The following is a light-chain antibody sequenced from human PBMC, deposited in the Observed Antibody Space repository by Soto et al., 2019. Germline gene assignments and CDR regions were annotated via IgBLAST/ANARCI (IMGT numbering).Light chain of an antibody. CDR3: QVYDNRSDHPYV. CDR2: DDA. Sequence: SYELSQPPSVSVAPGQTARITCGGDNIGSKNVHWYQQRPGQAPVLVVYDDADRPSGIPERFSGSNSGNTATLTISRVEAGDEADYFCQVYDNRSDHPYVFGTGTKLTVL. CDR1: NIGSKN. J-gene: IGLJ1*01. V-gene: IGLV3-21*02.